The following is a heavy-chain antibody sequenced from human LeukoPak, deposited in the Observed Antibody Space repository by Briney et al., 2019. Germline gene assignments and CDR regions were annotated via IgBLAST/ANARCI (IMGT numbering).Heavy chain of an antibody. J-gene: IGHJ4*02. CDR2: IYHIRTT. V-gene: IGHV4-59*07. CDR3: ARYSGWSRAYYFYF. Sequence: TSDTQSLICTLSGYFITNYFWSWTRHPPGKGRECIGYIYHIRTTNLNPSLKSRVTISLGTSKNQFSLKLTSVTAADTAVYYCARYSGWSRAYYFYFGCWGTGVIVT. D-gene: IGHD6-19*01. CDR1: GYFITNYF.